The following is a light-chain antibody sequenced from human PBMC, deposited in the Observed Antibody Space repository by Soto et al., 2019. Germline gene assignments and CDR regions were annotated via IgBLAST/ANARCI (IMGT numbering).Light chain of an antibody. Sequence: DLQMTQYPPTSSGWVGDRVTMTARASQTISSWLAWYQQKPGKAPKLLIYKASTLKSGVPSRFSGSGSGTEFTLTISSLQPDDFATYYCQHYYSYSEAFGQGTKVDTK. J-gene: IGKJ1*01. CDR2: KAS. CDR1: QTISSW. CDR3: QHYYSYSEA. V-gene: IGKV1-5*03.